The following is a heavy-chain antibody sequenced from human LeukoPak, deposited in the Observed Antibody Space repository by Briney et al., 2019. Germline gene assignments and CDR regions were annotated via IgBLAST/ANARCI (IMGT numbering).Heavy chain of an antibody. CDR1: GGSITSNY. CDR2: IYYGGST. Sequence: SETLSLTCTVPGGSITSNYWTWIRQPPGKGLEWIGYIYYGGSTNYNPSLKSRVTISVDTSKNQFSLKLSSVTAADTAVYYCVRGRGAAAWFDPWGQGTLVTVSS. D-gene: IGHD6-25*01. J-gene: IGHJ5*02. V-gene: IGHV4-59*01. CDR3: VRGRGAAAWFDP.